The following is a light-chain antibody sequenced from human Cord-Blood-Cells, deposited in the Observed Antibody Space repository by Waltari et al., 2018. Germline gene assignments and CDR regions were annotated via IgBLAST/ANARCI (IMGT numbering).Light chain of an antibody. CDR2: DAS. Sequence: ELMLTQSPATLSLSPGERATLSCGASQSVNSSYLAWYQQKPGLAPRLLIYDASSRATGIPDRFSGSGSGTDLTLTISRLEPEDFSVYYCQQYGSSPLTFGGGTKVEIK. V-gene: IGKV3D-20*01. J-gene: IGKJ4*01. CDR1: QSVNSSY. CDR3: QQYGSSPLT.